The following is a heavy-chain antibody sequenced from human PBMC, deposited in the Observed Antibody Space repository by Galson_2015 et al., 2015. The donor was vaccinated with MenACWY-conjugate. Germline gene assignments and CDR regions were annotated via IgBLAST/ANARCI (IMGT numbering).Heavy chain of an antibody. CDR3: ARGGDYDILTGRYYYYMDV. CDR2: MNPNSGNT. CDR1: GYTFASYD. Sequence: VKKPGASVKASCKASGYTFASYDINWVRQATGQGLEWMGWMNPNSGNTGYAQKFQGRVTMTRNTSISTAYMELSSLRSEDTAVYYCARGGDYDILTGRYYYYMDVWGKGTTVTVSS. D-gene: IGHD3-9*01. J-gene: IGHJ6*03. V-gene: IGHV1-8*01.